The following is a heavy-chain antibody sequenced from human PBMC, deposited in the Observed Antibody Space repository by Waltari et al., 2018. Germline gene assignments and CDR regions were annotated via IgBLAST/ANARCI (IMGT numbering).Heavy chain of an antibody. CDR1: GFTFSSYA. D-gene: IGHD1-1*01. Sequence: EVQLLESGGGLVQPGGSLRLSCAASGFTFSSYAMSWVRQAPGKGLEWVSAISGSGGSTYYAGAVKGRFTISRDNSKNTLYLQMNSLRAEDTAVYYCAKDSPPGTSLFDYWGQGTLVTVSS. J-gene: IGHJ4*02. CDR3: AKDSPPGTSLFDY. CDR2: ISGSGGST. V-gene: IGHV3-23*01.